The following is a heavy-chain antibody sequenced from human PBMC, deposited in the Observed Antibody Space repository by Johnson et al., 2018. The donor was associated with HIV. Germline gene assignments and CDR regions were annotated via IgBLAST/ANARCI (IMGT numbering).Heavy chain of an antibody. CDR3: ARYSSGWQGLDAFDI. V-gene: IGHV3-74*01. CDR1: GFTFSSYW. Sequence: MQLVESGGGLVQPGGSLRLSSAASGFTFSSYWMHWVRQAPGTGLVWVSRINSDGSSTSYAHSVKGRFTISRDNAKNTLYLQMNSLRAEDTAVYYCARYSSGWQGLDAFDIWGQGTMVTVSS. CDR2: INSDGSST. D-gene: IGHD6-25*01. J-gene: IGHJ3*02.